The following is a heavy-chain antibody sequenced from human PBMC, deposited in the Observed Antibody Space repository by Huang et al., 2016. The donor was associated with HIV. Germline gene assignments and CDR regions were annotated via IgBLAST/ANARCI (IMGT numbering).Heavy chain of an antibody. CDR2: SDHSVAT. CDR1: GGSFTSHS. V-gene: IGHV4-34*01. D-gene: IGHD3-10*01. CDR3: ASRRPRVRGGGGDFPS. J-gene: IGHJ4*02. Sequence: QVQLQQWGAGLLKPSETLSLTCAVYGGSFTSHSWTWIRQSPATGLLWLGESDHSVATTYNPALQSRPTISVDSSKNQFSLKLTSLTAADTAIYYCASRRPRVRGGGGDFPSWGQGTLVTVSS.